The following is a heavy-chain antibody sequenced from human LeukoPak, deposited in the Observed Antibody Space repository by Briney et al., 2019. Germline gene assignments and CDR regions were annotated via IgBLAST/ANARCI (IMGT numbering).Heavy chain of an antibody. CDR2: IYPGDSDT. D-gene: IGHD1-26*01. V-gene: IGHV5-51*01. CDR3: ARRGSYYEFDS. Sequence: GESLKISGKGSGYSFTTYWIAWVRQMPGKGLEWMGIIYPGDSDTRYSPSFEGQVTISADKSINTASLQWTSLTASDTAMYYCARRGSYYEFDSWGQGTLVTVSS. J-gene: IGHJ4*02. CDR1: GYSFTTYW.